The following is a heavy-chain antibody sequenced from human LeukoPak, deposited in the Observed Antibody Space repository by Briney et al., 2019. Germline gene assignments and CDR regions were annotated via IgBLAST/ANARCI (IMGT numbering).Heavy chain of an antibody. J-gene: IGHJ3*02. D-gene: IGHD3-16*01. CDR3: ARDTRELGDAFDI. CDR1: GFTFSDYN. V-gene: IGHV3-11*04. CDR2: ISSSGSTI. Sequence: GGSLRLSCAASGFTFSDYNMRWIRQAPGKGLEWVSYISSSGSTIYYADSVKGRFTISRDNAKNSLYLQMNSLRAEDTAVYYCARDTRELGDAFDIWGQGTMVTVSS.